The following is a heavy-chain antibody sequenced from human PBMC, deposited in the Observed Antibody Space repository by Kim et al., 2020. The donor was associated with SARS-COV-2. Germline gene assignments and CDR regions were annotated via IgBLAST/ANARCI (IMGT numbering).Heavy chain of an antibody. D-gene: IGHD5-12*01. CDR1: GFTFSSYA. CDR3: ARDLGGRDGYNYVGSYY. J-gene: IGHJ6*01. CDR2: ISYDGSNK. V-gene: IGHV3-30-3*01. Sequence: GGSLRLSCAASGFTFSSYAMHWVRQAPGKGLEWVAVISYDGSNKYYADSVKGRFTISRDNSKNTLYLQMNSLRAEDTAVYYCARDLGGRDGYNYVGSYY.